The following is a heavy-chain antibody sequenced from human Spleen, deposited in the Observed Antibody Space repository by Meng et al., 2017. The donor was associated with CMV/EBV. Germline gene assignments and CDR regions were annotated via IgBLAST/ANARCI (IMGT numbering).Heavy chain of an antibody. D-gene: IGHD2/OR15-2a*01. CDR1: GFTFSNYE. J-gene: IGHJ6*02. V-gene: IGHV3-48*03. Sequence: GESLKISCAASGFTFSNYEMTWVRQAPGKGLEWVSYISTSSSTIYYADSVKGRFTISRDNAKNSLYLQMNSLRAEDTAVYYCAKYYSRGLDVWGQGTTVTVSS. CDR3: AKYYSRGLDV. CDR2: ISTSSSTI.